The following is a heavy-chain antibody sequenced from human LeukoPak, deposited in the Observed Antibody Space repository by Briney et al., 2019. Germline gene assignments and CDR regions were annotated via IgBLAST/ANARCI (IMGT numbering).Heavy chain of an antibody. CDR2: IYYSGST. CDR3: ARGDYSGTYYYFDY. CDR1: GDSISAFY. D-gene: IGHD1-26*01. V-gene: IGHV4-59*01. J-gene: IGHJ4*02. Sequence: PSETLSLTCTVSGDSISAFYWSWIRQPPGKGLEWIGYIYYSGSTSYNPSLKSRVTILIETSKNQFSLKLRSVTAADTAVYYCARGDYSGTYYYFDYWGQGTLVTVSS.